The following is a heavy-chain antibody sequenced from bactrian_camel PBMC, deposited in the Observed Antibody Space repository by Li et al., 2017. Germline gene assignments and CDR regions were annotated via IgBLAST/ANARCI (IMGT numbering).Heavy chain of an antibody. CDR2: SDSTGGR. V-gene: IGHV3S67*01. D-gene: IGHD5*01. CDR1: GYNYGTYC. Sequence: VQLVESGGGSVQPGGSLRLSCSASGYNYGTYCMGYFRQAPGKERENVATSDSTGGRYYADSVQGRFTISKDNAKSTIYLQMDNLKPEDTAMYYCAADPGGWCGQSALGYNTLGQGTQVT. J-gene: IGHJ4*01.